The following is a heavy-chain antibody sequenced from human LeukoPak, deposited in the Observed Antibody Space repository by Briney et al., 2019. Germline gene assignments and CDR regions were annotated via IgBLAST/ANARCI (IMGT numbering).Heavy chain of an antibody. V-gene: IGHV3-20*04. CDR3: ARGAYGDNYFDY. CDR1: GFTFDDYG. J-gene: IGHJ4*02. D-gene: IGHD4-17*01. Sequence: RSGGSLRLSCEASGFTFDDYGMSWVRQSPGKGLEWVSAITNWNGGSKGYADSVRGRFTISRDNAKNSLYLQMNSLRAEDTAVYYCARGAYGDNYFDYWGQGTLVTVSS. CDR2: ITNWNGGSK.